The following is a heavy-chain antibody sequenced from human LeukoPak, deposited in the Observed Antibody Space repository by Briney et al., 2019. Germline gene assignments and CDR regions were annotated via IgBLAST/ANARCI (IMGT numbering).Heavy chain of an antibody. CDR3: ARGFWSGYYYNWFDP. V-gene: IGHV3-66*02. J-gene: IGHJ5*02. Sequence: GGSLRLSCAASGFTVSSNYMSWVRQAPGKGLEWVSVIYSGGSTSYADSVKGRFTISRDSSKNTLYLQMNSLRAEDTAVYYCARGFWSGYYYNWFDPWGHGTLVTVSS. D-gene: IGHD3-3*01. CDR1: GFTVSSNY. CDR2: IYSGGST.